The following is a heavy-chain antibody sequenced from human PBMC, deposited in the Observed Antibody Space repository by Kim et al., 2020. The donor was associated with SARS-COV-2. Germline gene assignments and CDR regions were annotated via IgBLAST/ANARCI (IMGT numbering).Heavy chain of an antibody. J-gene: IGHJ5*02. V-gene: IGHV3-66*01. CDR2: IYSGGST. CDR3: ARGGTPRWLQPKYNWFDP. D-gene: IGHD5-12*01. CDR1: GFTVSSNY. Sequence: GGSLRLSCAASGFTVSSNYMSWVRQAPGKGLEWVSVIYSGGSTYYADSVKGRFTISRDNSKNTLYLQMNSLRAEDTAVYYCARGGTPRWLQPKYNWFDPWGQGTLVTVSS.